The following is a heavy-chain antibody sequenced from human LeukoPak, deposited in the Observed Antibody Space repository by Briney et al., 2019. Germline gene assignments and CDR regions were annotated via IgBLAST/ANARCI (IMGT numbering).Heavy chain of an antibody. J-gene: IGHJ6*02. CDR2: IWYDGSNK. Sequence: GGSLRLSCAASGFTFSSYGMHWVRQAPGKGLEWVAVIWYDGSNKYYADSVKGRFTISRDNSKNTLYLQMNSLRAEDTAVYYCARDSSGWYGWVYYYYGMDVWGQGTTVTVSS. D-gene: IGHD6-19*01. CDR1: GFTFSSYG. V-gene: IGHV3-33*01. CDR3: ARDSSGWYGWVYYYYGMDV.